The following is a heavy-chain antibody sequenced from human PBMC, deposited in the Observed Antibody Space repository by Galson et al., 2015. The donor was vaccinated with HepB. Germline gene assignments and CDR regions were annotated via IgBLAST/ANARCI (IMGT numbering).Heavy chain of an antibody. V-gene: IGHV4-34*01. CDR3: ARGLEYYYGSGSMNWFDP. CDR1: GGSFSGYY. J-gene: IGHJ5*02. Sequence: TLSLPCAVYGGSFSGYYWSWIRQPPGKGLEWIGEINHSGSTNYNPSLKSRVTISVDTSKNQFSLKLSSVTAADTAVYYCARGLEYYYGSGSMNWFDPWGQGTLVTVSS. CDR2: INHSGST. D-gene: IGHD3-10*01.